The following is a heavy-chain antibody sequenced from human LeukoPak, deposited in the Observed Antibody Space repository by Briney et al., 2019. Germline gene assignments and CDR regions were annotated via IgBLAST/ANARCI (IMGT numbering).Heavy chain of an antibody. CDR3: ARDGRGYSYGSDY. V-gene: IGHV3-30-3*01. Sequence: GSLRLSCAASGFTLTTYAMTWVRQAPGKGLEWVAVISYDGSNKYYADSVKGRFTISRDNSKNTLYLQMNSLRAEDTAVYYCARDGRGYSYGSDYWGQGTLVTVSS. CDR2: ISYDGSNK. CDR1: GFTLTTYA. J-gene: IGHJ4*02. D-gene: IGHD5-18*01.